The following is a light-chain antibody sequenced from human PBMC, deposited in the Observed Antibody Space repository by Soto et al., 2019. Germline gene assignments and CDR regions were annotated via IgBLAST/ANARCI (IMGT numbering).Light chain of an antibody. CDR2: RNN. CDR3: AALDDSLSGWV. Sequence: QSVLTQPPSASGTPGQRVTISCSGRSSNIGSNYVYWYQQLPGTAPKPLIYRNNQRPSGVPDRFSGSKSGTSASLAISGLRSEDEADYYCAALDDSLSGWVFGGVTKLTVL. CDR1: SSNIGSNY. V-gene: IGLV1-47*01. J-gene: IGLJ3*02.